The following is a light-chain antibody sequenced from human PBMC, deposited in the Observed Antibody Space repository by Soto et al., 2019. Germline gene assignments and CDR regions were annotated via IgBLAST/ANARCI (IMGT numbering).Light chain of an antibody. CDR1: SSVVGGYNY. J-gene: IGLJ3*02. V-gene: IGLV2-14*01. CDR3: ASYRSTGTLV. CDR2: EVS. Sequence: QSALTQPASVSGSPGQSITISCTGTSSVVGGYNYVSWYQQHPGKAPKLMIYEVSNRPSGVSNRFSGSKSGDTASLTISGLQAEDEADYYCASYRSTGTLVFGGGTKLTVL.